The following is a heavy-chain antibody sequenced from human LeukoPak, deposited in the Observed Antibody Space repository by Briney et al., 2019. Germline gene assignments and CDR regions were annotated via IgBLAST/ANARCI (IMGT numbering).Heavy chain of an antibody. CDR2: IWYDGSNK. J-gene: IGHJ5*02. D-gene: IGHD3-22*01. CDR1: GFTFSSYW. CDR3: ARDSYYYDSSGYYYPRGWFDP. V-gene: IGHV3-33*08. Sequence: GGSLRLSCAASGFTFSSYWMSWVRQAPGKGLEWVAVIWYDGSNKYYADSVKGRFTISRDNAKNSLYLQMNSLRAEDTAVYYCARDSYYYDSSGYYYPRGWFDPWGQGTLVTVSS.